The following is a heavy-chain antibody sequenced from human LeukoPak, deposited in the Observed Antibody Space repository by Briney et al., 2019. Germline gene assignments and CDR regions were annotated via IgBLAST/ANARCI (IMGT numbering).Heavy chain of an antibody. CDR3: AKKGRGNDALDI. Sequence: PGGSLRLSCAASGFAFSSYAMSWVRQAPGKGLEWVSGISGSGGNTYYADSVKGRFTISRDNSKNTLYVQMNSLRPEDTAVYYCAKKGRGNDALDIWGQGTVVTVSS. J-gene: IGHJ3*02. CDR2: ISGSGGNT. V-gene: IGHV3-23*01. D-gene: IGHD3-16*01. CDR1: GFAFSSYA.